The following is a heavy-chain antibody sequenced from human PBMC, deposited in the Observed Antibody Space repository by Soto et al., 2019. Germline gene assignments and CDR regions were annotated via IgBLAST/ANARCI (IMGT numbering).Heavy chain of an antibody. CDR3: ARDAIVGALLRYFQH. CDR1: GFTFSSYA. Sequence: GGSLRLSCVASGFTFSSYAMHWVRQAPGKGLEWVAVISYDGSNKYYADSVKGRFTISRDNSKNTLYLQMNSLSAEDTAVYYCARDAIVGALLRYFQHWGQGTLGTVA. D-gene: IGHD1-26*01. CDR2: ISYDGSNK. J-gene: IGHJ1*01. V-gene: IGHV3-30-3*01.